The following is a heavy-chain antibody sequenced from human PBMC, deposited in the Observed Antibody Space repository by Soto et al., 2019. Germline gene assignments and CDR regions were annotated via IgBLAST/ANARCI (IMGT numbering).Heavy chain of an antibody. D-gene: IGHD3-16*01. J-gene: IGHJ6*02. V-gene: IGHV2-5*01. Sequence: QITLKESDPTLVKPTQTLTLTCTFSGFSLSTSGVGVGWIRQPPGKALEWLALIYWNDDKRYSPSLKSRLTITKDTSKNQVVLTMTNMDPVDTATYYCAHRRGGRLVRFGPYYGMDVWGQGTTVTVSS. CDR3: AHRRGGRLVRFGPYYGMDV. CDR1: GFSLSTSGVG. CDR2: IYWNDDK.